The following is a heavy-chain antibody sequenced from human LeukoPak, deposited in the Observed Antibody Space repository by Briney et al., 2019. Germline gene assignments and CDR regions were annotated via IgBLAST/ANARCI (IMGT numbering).Heavy chain of an antibody. CDR3: ARELAGHYYGSGSSFDY. CDR1: GFTFSTYW. Sequence: GGSLRLSCTASGFTFSTYWMSWVRQAPGKGLEWVANTKEDGSEKYYVDSVKGRFTISRDNAKNSLYLQMNSLRAEDTAVYYCARELAGHYYGSGSSFDYWGQGTLVTVSS. V-gene: IGHV3-7*01. D-gene: IGHD3-10*01. CDR2: TKEDGSEK. J-gene: IGHJ4*02.